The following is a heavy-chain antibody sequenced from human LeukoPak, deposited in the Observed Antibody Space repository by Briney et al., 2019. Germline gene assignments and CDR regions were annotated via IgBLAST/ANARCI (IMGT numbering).Heavy chain of an antibody. V-gene: IGHV1-2*02. CDR2: INPNSGGT. CDR3: ARDRGVDYCSGGSCSHYYYYMDV. Sequence: GASVKVSCKAPGYTFTGYYMHWVRQAPGQGLEWMGWINPNSGGTNYAQKFQGRVTVTRDTSISTAYMELSRLRSDDTAVYYCARDRGVDYCSGGSCSHYYYYMDVWGKGTTVTISS. CDR1: GYTFTGYY. D-gene: IGHD2-15*01. J-gene: IGHJ6*03.